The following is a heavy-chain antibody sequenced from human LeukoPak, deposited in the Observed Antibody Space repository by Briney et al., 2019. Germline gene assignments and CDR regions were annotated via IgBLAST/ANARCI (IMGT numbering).Heavy chain of an antibody. CDR3: ARGGGSAAGVFDY. Sequence: ASVKVSCKASGYTFTGYYMHWVRQAPGQGLEWMGWINPNSGGTNYAQKFQGRVTKTRDTSISTAYMELRRLRSDDTAVYYCARGGGSAAGVFDYWGQGTLVSVSS. V-gene: IGHV1-2*02. CDR2: INPNSGGT. J-gene: IGHJ4*02. D-gene: IGHD6-13*01. CDR1: GYTFTGYY.